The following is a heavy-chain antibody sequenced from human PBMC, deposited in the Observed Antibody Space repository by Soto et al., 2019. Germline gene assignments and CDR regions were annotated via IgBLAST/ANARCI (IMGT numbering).Heavy chain of an antibody. D-gene: IGHD3-10*01. Sequence: QVQLQQWGAGLLKPSETLSLTCAVYGGSFSGYYWSWIRQPPGKGLEWIGEINHSGSTNYNPSLKSRVTISVDTSKNQFSLKLSSVTAADTAVYYCSKLGSGSYYKPKTTYYYYGMDVWGQGTTVTVSS. J-gene: IGHJ6*02. CDR3: SKLGSGSYYKPKTTYYYYGMDV. V-gene: IGHV4-34*01. CDR2: INHSGST. CDR1: GGSFSGYY.